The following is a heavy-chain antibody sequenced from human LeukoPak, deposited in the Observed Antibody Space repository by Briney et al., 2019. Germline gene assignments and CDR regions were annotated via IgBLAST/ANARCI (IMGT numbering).Heavy chain of an antibody. J-gene: IGHJ3*02. CDR3: AKGHPLRLDAFDI. V-gene: IGHV3-23*01. CDR2: ISGSGGST. Sequence: GGSLRLSCVGSGFTFSSYGMNWVRQAPGKGLEWVSAISGSGGSTYYADSVKGRFTISRDNSKNTLYLQMNSLRAEDTAVYYCAKGHPLRLDAFDIWGQGTMVTVSS. CDR1: GFTFSSYG.